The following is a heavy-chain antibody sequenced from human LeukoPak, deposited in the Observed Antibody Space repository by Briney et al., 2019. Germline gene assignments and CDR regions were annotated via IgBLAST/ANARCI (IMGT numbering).Heavy chain of an antibody. V-gene: IGHV3-11*06. CDR2: ITSSSRYI. Sequence: GGSLRLSCAASGFTFSDYYMSWIRQAPGKGLEWVSSITSSSRYIYYADSVKGRFTISRDNAKNSLYLQMNSLRAEDTAVYYCAKEGSSWYYFDYWGQGTLVTVSS. CDR1: GFTFSDYY. D-gene: IGHD6-13*01. J-gene: IGHJ4*02. CDR3: AKEGSSWYYFDY.